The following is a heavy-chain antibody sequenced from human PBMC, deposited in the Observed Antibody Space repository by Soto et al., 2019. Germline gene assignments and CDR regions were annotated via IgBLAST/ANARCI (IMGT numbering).Heavy chain of an antibody. V-gene: IGHV1-46*01. CDR3: ARDFGPLASVDYYDSSGAFSYFDY. J-gene: IGHJ4*02. CDR2: INPSGGST. D-gene: IGHD3-22*01. Sequence: ASVKVSCKASGYTFTSYYMHWVRQAPGQGLEWMGIINPSGGSTSYAQKFQGRVTMTRDTSTSTVYMELSSLRSDDTAVYYCARDFGPLASVDYYDSSGAFSYFDYWGQGTLVTVSS. CDR1: GYTFTSYY.